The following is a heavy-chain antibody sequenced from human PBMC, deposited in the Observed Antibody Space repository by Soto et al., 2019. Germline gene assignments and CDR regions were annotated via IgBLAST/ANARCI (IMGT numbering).Heavy chain of an antibody. V-gene: IGHV1-69*01. CDR3: AKSAPMDAGDKYYYDF. Sequence: VRVSSKATGVTFSTFGISWVRQAPVQGLEWMGGIIPFFGTARYSQKFEDRITITADESTNTVYMDLRSLTSEDTAIYYCAKSAPMDAGDKYYYDFWGQGALVTVSS. D-gene: IGHD4-17*01. J-gene: IGHJ4*02. CDR2: IIPFFGTA. CDR1: GVTFSTFG.